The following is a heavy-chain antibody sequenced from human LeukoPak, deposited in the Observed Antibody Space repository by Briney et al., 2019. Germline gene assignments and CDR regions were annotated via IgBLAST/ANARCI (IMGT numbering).Heavy chain of an antibody. V-gene: IGHV3-21*01. Sequence: GGSLRLSCAASGFTFSSYSMNWVRQAPGKGLAWVSSISSSSSYIYYADSVKGRFTISRDNAKNSLYLQMNSLRAEDTAVYYCARGGPQLGVDYWGQGTLVTVSS. J-gene: IGHJ4*02. CDR3: ARGGPQLGVDY. CDR2: ISSSSSYI. CDR1: GFTFSSYS. D-gene: IGHD1-1*01.